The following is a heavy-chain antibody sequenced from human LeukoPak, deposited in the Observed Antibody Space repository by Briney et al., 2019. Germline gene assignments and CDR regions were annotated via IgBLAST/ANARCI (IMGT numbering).Heavy chain of an antibody. V-gene: IGHV4-59*01. J-gene: IGHJ4*02. CDR1: GGSISSYY. CDR3: ARGAAGYSYG. D-gene: IGHD5-18*01. Sequence: SETLSLTCTVSGGSISSYYWSWSRQPPGKGLEWIGHIYYSGSTNYNPSLKSRVTISIDTSKNQFSLRLSSVTAADTAVYYCARGAAGYSYGWGQGTLVTVSS. CDR2: IYYSGST.